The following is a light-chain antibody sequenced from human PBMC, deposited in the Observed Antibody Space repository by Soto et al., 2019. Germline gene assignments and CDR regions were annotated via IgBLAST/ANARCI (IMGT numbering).Light chain of an antibody. J-gene: IGKJ5*01. CDR3: QQYHDRPPVT. Sequence: EIVMTQSPATLSVSPGERVTLSCGASQSIRSDLAWYQQKPGQAPRLLIYGASTRATGIPARFSGSGSGTEFTLTISSLQSEDFALYYCQQYHDRPPVTFGQGTRLE. CDR2: GAS. CDR1: QSIRSD. V-gene: IGKV3-15*01.